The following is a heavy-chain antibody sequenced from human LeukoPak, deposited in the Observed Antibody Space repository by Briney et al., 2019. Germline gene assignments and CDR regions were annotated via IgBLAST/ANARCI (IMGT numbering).Heavy chain of an antibody. CDR1: GFTFSSYA. D-gene: IGHD7-27*01. CDR2: ISSNGGST. V-gene: IGHV3-64*01. J-gene: IGHJ4*02. CDR3: ARVNRGLPPYYFDY. Sequence: GGSLRLSCAASGFTFSSYAMHWVRQAPGKGLEYVSAISSNGGSTYYANSVKGRFTISRDNSKNTLYLQMGSLRAEDMAVYYCARVNRGLPPYYFDYWGQGTLVTVSS.